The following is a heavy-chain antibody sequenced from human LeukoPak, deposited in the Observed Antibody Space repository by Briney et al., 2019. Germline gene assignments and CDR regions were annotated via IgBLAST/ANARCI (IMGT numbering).Heavy chain of an antibody. V-gene: IGHV3-21*01. CDR1: GFTFSSYS. D-gene: IGHD5-18*01. CDR2: ISSSSSYI. Sequence: GGSLRLSCAASGFTFSSYSMNWVRQAPGKGLGWVSSISSSSSYIYYADSVKGRFTISRDNAKNSLYLQMNSLRAEDTAVYYCARDRMDTLDGMDVWGKGTTVTVSS. J-gene: IGHJ6*04. CDR3: ARDRMDTLDGMDV.